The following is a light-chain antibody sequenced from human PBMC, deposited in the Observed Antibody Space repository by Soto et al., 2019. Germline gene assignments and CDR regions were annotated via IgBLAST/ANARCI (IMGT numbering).Light chain of an antibody. Sequence: QSVLTQPVSVSGSPGQSIAISCIGTSSDIGSYNYVSWYQQHPGKAPKLMIYDVSNRPSGVSDRFSGSKSGNTASLTISGLQAEDEADYYCKSFTTSSTYVFGTGTKVTVL. CDR2: DVS. J-gene: IGLJ1*01. V-gene: IGLV2-14*01. CDR1: SSDIGSYNY. CDR3: KSFTTSSTYV.